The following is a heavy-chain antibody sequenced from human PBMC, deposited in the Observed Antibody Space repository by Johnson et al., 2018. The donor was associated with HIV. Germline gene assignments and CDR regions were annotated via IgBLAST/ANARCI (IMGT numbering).Heavy chain of an antibody. CDR1: GFTFSSYV. J-gene: IGHJ3*02. D-gene: IGHD6-6*01. CDR3: ARDTSIAAARAVEI. CDR2: ISYDGSNK. Sequence: VQLVESGGGVVQPGRSLRLSCAASGFTFSSYVMHWVRQAPGKGLEWVAVISYDGSNKYYADSVKGRFSISRDNSKNTLHLKMNSLRAEATAVYYGARDTSIAAARAVEIWGQGTMVTVSS. V-gene: IGHV3-30-3*01.